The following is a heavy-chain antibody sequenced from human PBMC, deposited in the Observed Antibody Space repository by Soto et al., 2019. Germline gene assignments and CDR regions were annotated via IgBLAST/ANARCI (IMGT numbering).Heavy chain of an antibody. J-gene: IGHJ4*02. CDR3: ATVHPSMITFGGVIVDYWYLDY. CDR2: FDPEDGET. CDR1: GYTLTELS. Sequence: QVQLVQSGAEVKKPGASVKVSCKVSGYTLTELSMHWVRQAPGKGLEWMGGFDPEDGETIYAQKFQGRVTMTEDTSTDTAYMELSSLRSEDTAVYYCATVHPSMITFGGVIVDYWYLDYWGQGTLVTVSS. V-gene: IGHV1-24*01. D-gene: IGHD3-16*02.